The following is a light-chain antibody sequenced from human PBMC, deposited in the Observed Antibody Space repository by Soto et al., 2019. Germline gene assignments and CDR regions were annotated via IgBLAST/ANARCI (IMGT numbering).Light chain of an antibody. V-gene: IGKV3-15*01. CDR1: QSVSSH. J-gene: IGKJ5*01. CDR3: QQYNTWPPIT. CDR2: GAS. Sequence: ETVMTQSPGTLSVSPGEIATLSFTASQSVSSHLAWYQQKPGQAPRLLIYGASTRATGIPARFSGSGYGTEFTLTITCLQSEDFAVYYCQQYNTWPPITYRQGTRLEIK.